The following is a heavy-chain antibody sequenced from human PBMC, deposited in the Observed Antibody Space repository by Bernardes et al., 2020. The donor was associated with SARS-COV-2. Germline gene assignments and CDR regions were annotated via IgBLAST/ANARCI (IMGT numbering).Heavy chain of an antibody. CDR2: ISAYNGNT. D-gene: IGHD3-22*01. CDR3: ARDLKRFSSGYYGPYYFDY. CDR1: GYTFTSYG. J-gene: IGHJ4*02. V-gene: IGHV1-18*01. Sequence: ASVKVSCKASGYTFTSYGISWVRQAPGQGLEWMGWISAYNGNTNYAQKLQGRVTMTTDTSTSTAYMELRSLRSDDTAVYYCARDLKRFSSGYYGPYYFDYWGQGTLVTVSS.